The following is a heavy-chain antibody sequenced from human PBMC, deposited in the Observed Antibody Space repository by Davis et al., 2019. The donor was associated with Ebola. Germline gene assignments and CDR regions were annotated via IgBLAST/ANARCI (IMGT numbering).Heavy chain of an antibody. V-gene: IGHV4-59*01. J-gene: IGHJ4*02. D-gene: IGHD5-24*01. CDR3: ARAGEGWLQLPDY. CDR2: IYYSGST. CDR1: GGSISSYY. Sequence: MPSETLSLTCTVSGGSISSYYWNWIRQPPGKGLEWIGYIYYSGSTNYNPSLKSRVTISIDTSKTQFSLKLSSVTAADTAVYYCARAGEGWLQLPDYWGQGTLVTVSS.